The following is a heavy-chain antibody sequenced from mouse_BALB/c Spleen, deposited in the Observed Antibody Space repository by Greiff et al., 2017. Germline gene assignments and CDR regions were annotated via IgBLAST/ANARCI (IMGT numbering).Heavy chain of an antibody. CDR1: GFAFSSYD. Sequence: EVQVVESGGGLVKPGGSLKLSCAASGFAFSSYDMSWVRQTPEKRLEWIAYISSGGGSTYYPDTVKGRFTISRDNAKNTLYLQMSSLKSEDTAMYDCEIPDDYDGAWVAYWGQGTLVTVSA. CDR2: ISSGGGST. CDR3: EIPDDYDGAWVAY. V-gene: IGHV5-12-1*01. J-gene: IGHJ3*01. D-gene: IGHD2-4*01.